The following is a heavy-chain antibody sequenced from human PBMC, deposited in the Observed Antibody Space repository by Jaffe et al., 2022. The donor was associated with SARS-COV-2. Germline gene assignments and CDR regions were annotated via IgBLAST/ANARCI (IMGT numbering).Heavy chain of an antibody. V-gene: IGHV3-9*01. CDR1: GFTFDDYA. Sequence: EVQLVESGGGLVQPGRSLRLSCAASGFTFDDYAMHWVRQAPGKGLEWVSGISWNSGSIGYADSVKGRFTISRDNAKNSLYLQMNSLRAEDTALYYCAKDSTWFLNGSFDYWGQGTLVTVSS. D-gene: IGHD3-22*01. J-gene: IGHJ4*02. CDR2: ISWNSGSI. CDR3: AKDSTWFLNGSFDY.